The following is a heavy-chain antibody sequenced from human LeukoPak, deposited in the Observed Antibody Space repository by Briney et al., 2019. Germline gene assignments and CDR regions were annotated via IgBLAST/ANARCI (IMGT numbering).Heavy chain of an antibody. V-gene: IGHV3-30*18. J-gene: IGHJ4*02. CDR1: GFILSSYG. Sequence: GGSLRLFCAASGFILSSYGMHWVRQAPGKGLEWVAVISYDGSNKYYADSVKGRFTISRDNSKNTLYLQMNSLRAEDTAVYYCAKRLSGSYQFDYWGQGTLVTVSS. CDR3: AKRLSGSYQFDY. D-gene: IGHD1-26*01. CDR2: ISYDGSNK.